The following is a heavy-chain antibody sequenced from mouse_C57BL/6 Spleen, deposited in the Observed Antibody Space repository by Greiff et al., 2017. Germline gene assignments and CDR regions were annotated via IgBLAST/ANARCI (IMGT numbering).Heavy chain of an antibody. Sequence: TASGVDFSRYWMSWVRRAPGKGLEWIGEINPDSSTINYAPSLKDKFIISRDNAKNTLYLQMSKVRSEDTALYYCARPYYGSSPHYYAMDYWGQGTSVTVSS. J-gene: IGHJ4*01. D-gene: IGHD1-1*01. CDR2: INPDSSTI. CDR1: GVDFSRYW. CDR3: ARPYYGSSPHYYAMDY. V-gene: IGHV4-1*01.